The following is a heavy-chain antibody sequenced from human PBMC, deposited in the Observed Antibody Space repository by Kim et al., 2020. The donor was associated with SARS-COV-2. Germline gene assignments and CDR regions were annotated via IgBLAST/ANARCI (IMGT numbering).Heavy chain of an antibody. J-gene: IGHJ6*02. CDR2: IYYSGST. D-gene: IGHD3-10*01. Sequence: SETLSLTCTVSGGSISSYYWSWIRQPPGKGLEWIGYIYYSGSTNYNPSLKSRVTISVDTYKNQFSLKQSSVTAADTAVYYGARESQEDGSGDYGMDVWG. V-gene: IGHV4-59*01. CDR3: ARESQEDGSGDYGMDV. CDR1: GGSISSYY.